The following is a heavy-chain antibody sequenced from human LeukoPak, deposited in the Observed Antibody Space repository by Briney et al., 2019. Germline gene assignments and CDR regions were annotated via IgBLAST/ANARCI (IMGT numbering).Heavy chain of an antibody. D-gene: IGHD2-21*01. CDR3: ARYGRFGGESFDY. CDR1: GFTFSSYE. Sequence: PGGSLRLSCAASGFTFSSYEMNWVRQAPGKGLEWVSYISTSVSTTYYADSVKGRFTISRDNGKNSLYLHMSSLRDEDTAVYYRARYGRFGGESFDYWGQGTLVTVSS. J-gene: IGHJ4*02. V-gene: IGHV3-48*03. CDR2: ISTSVSTT.